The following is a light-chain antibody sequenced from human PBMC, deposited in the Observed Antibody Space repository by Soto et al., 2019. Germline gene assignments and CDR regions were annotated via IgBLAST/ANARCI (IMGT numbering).Light chain of an antibody. Sequence: QSALTQPPSASGSPGQSVTISCTGTSSDVGGYNYVSWYQQHPGKAPKLVIFEVNKRPSGVPDRFSGSKSGNTASLTVSGLQTEDEADYYCNSYAGSNSFVCGTGTKLTVL. CDR3: NSYAGSNSFV. CDR2: EVN. CDR1: SSDVGGYNY. V-gene: IGLV2-8*01. J-gene: IGLJ1*01.